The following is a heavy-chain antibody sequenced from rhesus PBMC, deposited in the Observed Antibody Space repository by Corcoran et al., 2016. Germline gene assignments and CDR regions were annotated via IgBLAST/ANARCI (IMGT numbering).Heavy chain of an antibody. CDR2: IDGNIPGT. CDR1: GGSISGYY. J-gene: IGHJ4*01. CDR3: ARGGYSQFDS. D-gene: IGHD5-42*01. V-gene: IGHV4-81*01. Sequence: QLQLQESGPGLVKPSETLSLTCVVSGGSISGYYWSWIRQPPGKGLEWIGNIDGNIPGTNYHPSLKSRVTISKDTSKSQFSLKLSSVTAADTAVYYCARGGYSQFDSWGQGVLVTVSS.